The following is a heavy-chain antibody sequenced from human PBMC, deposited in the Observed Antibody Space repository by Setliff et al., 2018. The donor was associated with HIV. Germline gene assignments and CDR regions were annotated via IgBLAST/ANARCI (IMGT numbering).Heavy chain of an antibody. CDR2: IHSGGST. CDR3: ARDPGYTSGSTFHFDY. D-gene: IGHD5-18*01. V-gene: IGHV4-4*07. J-gene: IGHJ4*02. CDR1: GASMSGFY. Sequence: TLSLTCSVSGASMSGFYWNWIRQPAGKGLEWIGRIHSGGSTNHNPSLKSRVTMSVDTSKNHFSLSLSSVTAADTAVYFCARDPGYTSGSTFHFDYWGQGTLVTVS.